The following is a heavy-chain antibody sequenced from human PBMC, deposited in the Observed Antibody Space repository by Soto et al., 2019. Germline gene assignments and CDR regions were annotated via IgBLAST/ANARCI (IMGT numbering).Heavy chain of an antibody. V-gene: IGHV4-4*07. CDR1: GGSISYYY. Sequence: SETLSLPCTVSGGSISYYYWSWIRQPAGKGLEWIGRIYTSGRSNYSPSLKSRVTMSVDTSKNQFSLRLSSVTAADTAVYYCARDRLRGHYYYGLDVWGQGTTVT. J-gene: IGHJ6*02. D-gene: IGHD2-15*01. CDR3: ARDRLRGHYYYGLDV. CDR2: IYTSGRS.